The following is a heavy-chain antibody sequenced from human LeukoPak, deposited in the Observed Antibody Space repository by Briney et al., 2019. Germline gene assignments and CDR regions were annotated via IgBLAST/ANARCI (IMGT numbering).Heavy chain of an antibody. CDR3: ARVRAVKTGGAFDI. Sequence: ASVKVSCKASGYTLTSYYMHWVRQAPGQGLEWMGIINPSGGSTSYAQKFQGRVTMTRDMSTSTVYMEMSSLRSEDTAVYYCARVRAVKTGGAFDIWGQGTMVTVSS. CDR2: INPSGGST. D-gene: IGHD1-14*01. CDR1: GYTLTSYY. V-gene: IGHV1-46*01. J-gene: IGHJ3*02.